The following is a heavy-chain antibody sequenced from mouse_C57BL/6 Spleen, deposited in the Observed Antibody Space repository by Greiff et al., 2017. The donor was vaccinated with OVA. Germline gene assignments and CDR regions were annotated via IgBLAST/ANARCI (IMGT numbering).Heavy chain of an antibody. V-gene: IGHV1-18*01. Sequence: EVQLQQSGPELVKPGASVKIPCKASGYTFTDYNMDWVKQSHGKSLEWIGDINPNNGGTIYNQKFKGKATLTVDKSSSTAYMELRSLTSEDTAVYYCARRGYYGSPSYWYFDVWGTGTTVTVSS. D-gene: IGHD1-1*01. CDR3: ARRGYYGSPSYWYFDV. J-gene: IGHJ1*03. CDR2: INPNNGGT. CDR1: GYTFTDYN.